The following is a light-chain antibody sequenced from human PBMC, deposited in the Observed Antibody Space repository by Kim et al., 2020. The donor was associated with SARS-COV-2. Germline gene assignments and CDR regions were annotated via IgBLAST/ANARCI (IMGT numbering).Light chain of an antibody. CDR2: VNSDGSH. CDR3: QTWDTATQGV. CDR1: SGHSNYA. J-gene: IGLJ3*02. V-gene: IGLV4-69*01. Sequence: QLVLTQSPSASASLGASINLTCTLSSGHSNYAIAWHQQQPEKGPRYLMKVNSDGSHFKGDEIPDRFSGSSSGAERYLTISSLQSEDEADYYCQTWDTATQGVFGGGTQLTVL.